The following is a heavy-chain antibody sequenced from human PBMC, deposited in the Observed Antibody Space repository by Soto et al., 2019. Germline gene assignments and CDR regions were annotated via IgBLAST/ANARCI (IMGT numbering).Heavy chain of an antibody. J-gene: IGHJ3*02. Sequence: ASVNGSCKASGYTFTIYYMHWVLRAPGQGLEWMGIINPSGGSTSYAQKFQGRVTMTRDTSTSTVYMELSSLRSEDTAVYYCARVGPSDSIVEGLFYIWGQGTLVT. V-gene: IGHV1-46*03. CDR2: INPSGGST. D-gene: IGHD2-15*01. CDR1: GYTFTIYY. CDR3: ARVGPSDSIVEGLFYI.